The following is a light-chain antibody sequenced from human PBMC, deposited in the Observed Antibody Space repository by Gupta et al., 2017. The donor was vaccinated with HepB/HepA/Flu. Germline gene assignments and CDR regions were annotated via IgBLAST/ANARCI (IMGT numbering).Light chain of an antibody. CDR1: QGIGSY. CDR2: AAS. J-gene: IGKJ1*01. V-gene: IGKV1-9*01. CDR3: QQGNTYPRT. Sequence: DIQLTQSPSLLSASVGDRVTITCRASQGIGSYLAWYQQRPGKALNLLIYAASTLQSGVPSRFSGSGSGTEFSLSIISLQPEDFATYYCQQGNTYPRTFGQGTKVEIK.